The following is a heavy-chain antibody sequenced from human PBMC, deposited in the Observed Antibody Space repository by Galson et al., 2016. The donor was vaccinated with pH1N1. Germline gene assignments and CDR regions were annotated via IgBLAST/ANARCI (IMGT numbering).Heavy chain of an antibody. V-gene: IGHV4-38-2*01. D-gene: IGHD3-10*01. CDR3: VRGRGVLSFGDFWDAFDI. CDR2: IFHSGTT. J-gene: IGHJ3*02. Sequence: SETLSLTCAVSGYSISGGHYWGWIRQPPGKGLEWIGSIFHSGTTYYNPSLKSRITISLDTSKNQFSLKLNSVTAADAAVYYCVRGRGVLSFGDFWDAFDIWGQGTMVTVSS. CDR1: GYSISGGHY.